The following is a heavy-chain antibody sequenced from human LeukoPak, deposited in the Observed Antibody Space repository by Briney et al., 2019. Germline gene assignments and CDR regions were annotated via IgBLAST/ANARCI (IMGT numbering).Heavy chain of an antibody. V-gene: IGHV1-2*02. Sequence: ASVKVSCKASGYTFTGYYMHWVRQAPAQGLEWMGRINPNIGGTNYAQKFQGRVTMTRDTSINTAYTELNRLRSDDTAVYYCARDRIAAAGFDPWGQGTLVTVSS. J-gene: IGHJ5*02. CDR3: ARDRIAAAGFDP. D-gene: IGHD6-13*01. CDR2: INPNIGGT. CDR1: GYTFTGYY.